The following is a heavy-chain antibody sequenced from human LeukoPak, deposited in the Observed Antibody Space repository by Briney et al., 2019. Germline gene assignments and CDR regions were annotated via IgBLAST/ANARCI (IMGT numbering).Heavy chain of an antibody. D-gene: IGHD1-14*01. J-gene: IGHJ4*02. CDR1: GFTFSSYA. V-gene: IGHV3-21*01. CDR3: ARNPEYYFDY. Sequence: GGSLRLSCAASGFTFSSYAMNWVRQAPGKGLEWVSSIGSSSSYIYYADSVKGRFTISRDNAKNSLYLQMNSLRAEDTAVYYCARNPEYYFDYWGQGTLVTVSS. CDR2: IGSSSSYI.